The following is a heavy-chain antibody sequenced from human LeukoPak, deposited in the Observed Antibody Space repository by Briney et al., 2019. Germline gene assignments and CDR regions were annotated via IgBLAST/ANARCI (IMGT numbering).Heavy chain of an antibody. D-gene: IGHD5-18*01. J-gene: IGHJ4*02. CDR1: VGTFSNYA. CDR2: IIPIFGTA. V-gene: IGHV1-69*06. Sequence: AVPVTCQGSVGTFSNYAISWVRPPPAQGLEWVGGIIPIFGTANYVQKFQGRVTITVDKSTSKAYVEVSSLRSEDTAVYYCARVGYSYGPADYWGQGTLVTVSS. CDR3: ARVGYSYGPADY.